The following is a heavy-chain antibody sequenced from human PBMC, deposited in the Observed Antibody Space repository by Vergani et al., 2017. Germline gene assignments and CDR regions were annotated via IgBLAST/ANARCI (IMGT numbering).Heavy chain of an antibody. CDR3: ARGGGDYGDQDLDY. CDR1: GGTFSSYT. Sequence: QVQLVQSGAEVKKPGSSVKVSCKASGGTFSSYTISWVRQAPGKGLEWMGRIIPILGRANYAQKFQGRVTITADKATSTAYMELRSLRSEDTAVYYCARGGGDYGDQDLDYWGQGTLVTVSS. V-gene: IGHV1-69*08. J-gene: IGHJ4*02. CDR2: IIPILGRA. D-gene: IGHD4-17*01.